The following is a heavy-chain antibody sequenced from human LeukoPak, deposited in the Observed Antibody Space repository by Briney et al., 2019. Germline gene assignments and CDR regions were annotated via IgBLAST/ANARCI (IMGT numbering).Heavy chain of an antibody. V-gene: IGHV1-8*01. CDR2: VHPDNGNT. CDR3: ATGPRNDP. D-gene: IGHD1-14*01. J-gene: IGHJ5*02. CDR1: GYPFTKWE. Sequence: ASVKVSCKTSGYPFTKWEINWVRQAAGQALEWLGWVHPDNGNTYYAQRSRGRVTMSRDTSTTTAYMELSGLRSNDTAVYFCATGPRNDPWGQGTLVTVSS.